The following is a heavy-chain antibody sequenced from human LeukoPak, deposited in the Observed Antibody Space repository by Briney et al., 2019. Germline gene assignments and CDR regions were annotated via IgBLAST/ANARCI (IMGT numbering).Heavy chain of an antibody. J-gene: IGHJ4*02. Sequence: SETLSLTCTVSGVSISNYIWSWIRQSPGGDLEWIGYVEYTGSTNYNPSLKNRVTISIDRSKNHFSLKLTSVTAADTAVYFCARSPPVSQGWMYYFDQWGQGTRVTVSS. V-gene: IGHV4-59*01. CDR3: ARSPPVSQGWMYYFDQ. CDR1: GVSISNYI. D-gene: IGHD2-2*03. CDR2: VEYTGST.